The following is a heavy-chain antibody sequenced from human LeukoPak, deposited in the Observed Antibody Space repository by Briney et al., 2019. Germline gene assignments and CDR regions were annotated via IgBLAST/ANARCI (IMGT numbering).Heavy chain of an antibody. CDR1: GGSVSNSYY. CDR3: ARSQRGYSYGEEY. J-gene: IGHJ4*02. Sequence: KTSETLSLTCTVSGGSVSNSYYWNWIRQPPGKGLEWIGYIYYSGSTKYNPSLKSRVTISVDTSKNQFPLKLSSVTAADTAVYYCARSQRGYSYGEEYWRQGTLVTVSS. D-gene: IGHD5-18*01. CDR2: IYYSGST. V-gene: IGHV4-61*01.